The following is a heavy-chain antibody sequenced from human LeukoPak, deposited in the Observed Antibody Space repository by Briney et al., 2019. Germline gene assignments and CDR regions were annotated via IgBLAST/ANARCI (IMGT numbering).Heavy chain of an antibody. CDR1: GFTFSSYA. CDR3: ARALTGTMNY. CDR2: ISDGGGTT. D-gene: IGHD1-7*01. Sequence: GGSLRLSCAASGFTFSSYAMSWVRQAPGKRLEWVSAISDGGGTTYYAGSVKGRFTISRDNSKNSLYLQMNSLRAEDTAVYYCARALTGTMNYWGQGTLVTVSS. V-gene: IGHV3-23*01. J-gene: IGHJ4*02.